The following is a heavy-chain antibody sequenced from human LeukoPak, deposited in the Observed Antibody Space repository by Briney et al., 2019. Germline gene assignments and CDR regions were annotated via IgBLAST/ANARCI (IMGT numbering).Heavy chain of an antibody. CDR2: IYHTGTT. D-gene: IGHD3-9*01. J-gene: IGHJ4*02. V-gene: IGHV4-39*01. Sequence: SETLSLTCAVSGGSISRTGSYWGWIRQPPGKGLGWIGSIYHTGTTYYSSSLKSRVTISVDTSKNQFSLKLTSVTAADTAVYFCATELRYFAWLFPNYFDSWGQGTLVTVSS. CDR1: GGSISRTGSY. CDR3: ATELRYFAWLFPNYFDS.